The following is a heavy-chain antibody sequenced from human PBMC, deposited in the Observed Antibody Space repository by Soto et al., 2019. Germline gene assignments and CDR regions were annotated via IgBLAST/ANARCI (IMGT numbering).Heavy chain of an antibody. CDR3: AHGSRMTDAFDV. Sequence: QITLKESGPTLVKPTQTLTLTCTFSGFSLSSNGVGVAWIRQPPGKALEWLALIYWDDDKRYSPSLKRRVTIIKDNSKNQVVLRMTNVDPVDTGIYYCAHGSRMTDAFDVWGQGTLVTVSS. CDR2: IYWDDDK. V-gene: IGHV2-5*02. D-gene: IGHD2-15*01. CDR1: GFSLSSNGVG. J-gene: IGHJ3*01.